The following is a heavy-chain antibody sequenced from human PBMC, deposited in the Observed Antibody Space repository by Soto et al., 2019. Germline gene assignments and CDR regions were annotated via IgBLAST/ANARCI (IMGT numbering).Heavy chain of an antibody. V-gene: IGHV4-30-4*01. D-gene: IGHD3-22*01. J-gene: IGHJ4*02. Sequence: QVQLQESGPGLVKPSQTLSLTCTVSGGSISSGDYYWSWIRQPPGKGLEWIGYIYYSGSTYYNPSLKSRVTTSLDTSKNQFSLKLSSVTAADTAVYYCARSIPDYYDSSGYWASPYCDYWGQGTLVTVSS. CDR3: ARSIPDYYDSSGYWASPYCDY. CDR2: IYYSGST. CDR1: GGSISSGDYY.